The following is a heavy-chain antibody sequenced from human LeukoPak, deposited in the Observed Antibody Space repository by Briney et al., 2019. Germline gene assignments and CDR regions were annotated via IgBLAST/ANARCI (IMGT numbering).Heavy chain of an antibody. D-gene: IGHD6-13*01. CDR3: ARKQQLVEGFDI. V-gene: IGHV3-21*05. CDR1: GFTFSSYS. CDR2: ISSSSTYS. Sequence: PGGSLRLSCAASGFTFSSYSMNWVRQAPGKGLEWVSYISSSSTYSSYADSVKGRFTISRDNTKNSVYLQMNSLRAEDTAGYYCARKQQLVEGFDIWGQGTMVTVSS. J-gene: IGHJ3*02.